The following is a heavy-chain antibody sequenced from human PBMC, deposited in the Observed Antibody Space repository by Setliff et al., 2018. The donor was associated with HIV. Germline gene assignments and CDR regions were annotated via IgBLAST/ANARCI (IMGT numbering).Heavy chain of an antibody. Sequence: SPTLWLPSAISGDSVSSNSAAWNWIRQSPSRGLEWLGRTYHRSKWYNDYAVSVKSRITINPDTSNNQFSLQLNSVTPEETAVYYCARGSYGSVLLWGQGTLVTVSS. CDR2: TYHRSKWYN. CDR3: ARGSYGSVLL. D-gene: IGHD6-19*01. V-gene: IGHV6-1*01. J-gene: IGHJ4*02. CDR1: GDSVSSNSAA.